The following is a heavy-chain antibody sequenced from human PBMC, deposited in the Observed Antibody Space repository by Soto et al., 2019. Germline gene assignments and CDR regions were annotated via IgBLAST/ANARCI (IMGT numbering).Heavy chain of an antibody. CDR2: IYYSGST. V-gene: IGHV4-30-4*01. D-gene: IGHD6-13*01. J-gene: IGHJ4*02. CDR1: GGSISSGDYY. CDR3: ASRHSSPYFDY. Sequence: SETLSLTCTVSGGSISSGDYYWSWIRQPPGKGLEWIGSIYYSGSTYYNPSLKSRVTISVDTSKNQFSLKLNSVTAADTTVYYCASRHSSPYFDYWGQGTLVTVSS.